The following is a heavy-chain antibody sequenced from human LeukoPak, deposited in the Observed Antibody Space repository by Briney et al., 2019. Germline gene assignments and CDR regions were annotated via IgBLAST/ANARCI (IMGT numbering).Heavy chain of an antibody. Sequence: GGSLRLSCAASGFTFSSYSMTWVRQAPGKGLEWVSSISSSSSYIYYADSVKGRFTISRDNAKNSLYLQMNSLRAEDTAVYYCAAPSYYDSSGYFPFDYWGQGTLVTVSS. J-gene: IGHJ4*02. CDR1: GFTFSSYS. CDR3: AAPSYYDSSGYFPFDY. D-gene: IGHD3-22*01. CDR2: ISSSSSYI. V-gene: IGHV3-21*01.